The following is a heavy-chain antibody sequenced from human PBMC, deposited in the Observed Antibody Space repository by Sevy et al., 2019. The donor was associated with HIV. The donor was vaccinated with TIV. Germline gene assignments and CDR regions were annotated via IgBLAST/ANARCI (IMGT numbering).Heavy chain of an antibody. J-gene: IGHJ5*02. CDR2: ISYDGSNK. CDR3: ARDQHDYAGNVRTGWFDP. CDR1: GFTFSSYA. Sequence: GGSLRLSCAASGFTFSSYAMHWVRQAPGKGLEWVAVISYDGSNKYYAHSVKGRFTISRGNSKNTLYLQMNSLRPEDTAVYYCARDQHDYAGNVRTGWFDPWGQGTLVTVSS. V-gene: IGHV3-30-3*01. D-gene: IGHD4-17*01.